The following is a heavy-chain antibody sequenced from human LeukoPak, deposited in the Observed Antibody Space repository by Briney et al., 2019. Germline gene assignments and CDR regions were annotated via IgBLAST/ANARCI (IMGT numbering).Heavy chain of an antibody. Sequence: GGSLRLSCAASGFTFSSYSMNWVRQAPGKGLEWVSYISSSSSTIYYADSVKGRFTISRDNAKNSLYLQMNSLRAEDAAVYYCARDMAAADPQLDYWGQGTLVTVSS. D-gene: IGHD6-13*01. J-gene: IGHJ4*02. CDR3: ARDMAAADPQLDY. CDR2: ISSSSSTI. V-gene: IGHV3-48*04. CDR1: GFTFSSYS.